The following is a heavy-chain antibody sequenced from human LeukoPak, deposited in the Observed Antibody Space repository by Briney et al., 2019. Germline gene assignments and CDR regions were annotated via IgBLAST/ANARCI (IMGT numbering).Heavy chain of an antibody. CDR2: ISGYNGHT. Sequence: ASVKVSCKASGYTFTNYGISWVRQAPGQGLEWMGWISGYNGHTHYARKFQDRVTMTTDTSSSTAYMELRSLRSDDTAVYYCARYKIPYCSSTSCYGNWFDPWGQGTLVTVSS. V-gene: IGHV1-18*01. D-gene: IGHD2-2*01. J-gene: IGHJ5*02. CDR1: GYTFTNYG. CDR3: ARYKIPYCSSTSCYGNWFDP.